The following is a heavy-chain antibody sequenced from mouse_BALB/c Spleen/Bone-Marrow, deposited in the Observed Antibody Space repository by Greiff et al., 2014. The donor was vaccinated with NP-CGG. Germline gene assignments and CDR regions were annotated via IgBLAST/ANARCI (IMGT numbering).Heavy chain of an antibody. CDR3: ARGGNYAWFAY. CDR1: GFTFSSFG. CDR2: ISSGSSTI. V-gene: IGHV5-17*02. D-gene: IGHD2-1*01. J-gene: IGHJ3*01. Sequence: EVKLVESGGGLVQPGGSRKLSCAASGFTFSSFGMHWVRQAPEKGLEWVAYISSGSSTIYYADTEKGRFTISRDNPKNTLFLQMTSLRSEDTAMYYCARGGNYAWFAYWGQGTLVTVSA.